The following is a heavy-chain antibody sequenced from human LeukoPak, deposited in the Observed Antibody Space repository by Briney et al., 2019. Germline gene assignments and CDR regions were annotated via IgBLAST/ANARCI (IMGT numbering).Heavy chain of an antibody. V-gene: IGHV3-9*03. J-gene: IGHJ4*02. Sequence: SLRLSCAACGLTFDDYAMHCVRQAPGKGLEWVSGISWNSGSIGYADSVKGRFNISRDDAKNSLYLQMNSLRAEDMALYYCAKDYYYDSSGPFDYWGQGTRVTVSS. CDR2: ISWNSGSI. CDR1: GLTFDDYA. CDR3: AKDYYYDSSGPFDY. D-gene: IGHD3-22*01.